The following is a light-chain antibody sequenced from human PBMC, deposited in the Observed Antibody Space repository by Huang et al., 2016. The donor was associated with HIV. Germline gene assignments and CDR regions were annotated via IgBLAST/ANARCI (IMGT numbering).Light chain of an antibody. V-gene: IGKV3-20*01. J-gene: IGKJ1*01. Sequence: EIVLTQSPGTLSLSPGERATLSCRASQGVSSSYLAWYHQKPGQAPRLLSYGASSRATGIPDRFSGSGSGTDFTLTISRLEPEDFAVYYCQHYGSSLWTFGQGTKVEIK. CDR3: QHYGSSLWT. CDR2: GAS. CDR1: QGVSSSY.